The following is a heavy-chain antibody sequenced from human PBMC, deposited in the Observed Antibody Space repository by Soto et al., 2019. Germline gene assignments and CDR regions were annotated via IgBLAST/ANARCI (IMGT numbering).Heavy chain of an antibody. CDR2: LSAYNGNT. CDR3: ARGGTPIDY. V-gene: IGHV1-18*01. D-gene: IGHD3-16*01. Sequence: VQLVQSGAEVKKPGASVKVSCKASGYTFTNFGISWVRQAPGQGLEWMGWLSAYNGNTNSAQKFQDRVTMTTDTSTSTRYMELRSLRSDDTAIYYWARGGTPIDYWGQGTLGTVSS. CDR1: GYTFTNFG. J-gene: IGHJ4*02.